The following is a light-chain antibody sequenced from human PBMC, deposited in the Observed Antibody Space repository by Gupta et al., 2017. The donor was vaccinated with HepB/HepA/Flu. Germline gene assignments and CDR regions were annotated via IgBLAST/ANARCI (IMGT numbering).Light chain of an antibody. CDR3: AAWDTSLNVVV. CDR2: YND. CDR1: SSNVGRNN. J-gene: IGLJ2*01. Sequence: SVLTHSTSVSVTPGQRVTISCSGSSSNVGRNNVNWYQQRPGTAPKLLIYYNDERPSGVPDRISGSKSGTSAALAISGLQSEDEADYYCAAWDTSLNVVVFGGGTKLTVL. V-gene: IGLV1-44*01.